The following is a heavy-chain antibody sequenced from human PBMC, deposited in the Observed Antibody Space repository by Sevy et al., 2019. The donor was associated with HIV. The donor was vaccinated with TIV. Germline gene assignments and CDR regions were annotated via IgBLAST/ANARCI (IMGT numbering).Heavy chain of an antibody. J-gene: IGHJ4*02. CDR2: ISSSNNYI. D-gene: IGHD6-6*01. CDR1: GFTFSSYS. Sequence: GGSPRLSCAASGFTFSSYSMNWVRQAPGKGLEWVSSISSSNNYIYYADSLKGRFNISRDNAKNSLYLQMNSLRAEDTAVYYCARVIREYSSWSKYYFDYWGQGILVTVSS. CDR3: ARVIREYSSWSKYYFDY. V-gene: IGHV3-21*01.